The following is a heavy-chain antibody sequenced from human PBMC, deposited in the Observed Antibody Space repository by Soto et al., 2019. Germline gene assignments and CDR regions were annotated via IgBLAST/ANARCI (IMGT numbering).Heavy chain of an antibody. CDR3: ARDKGLYSGYDA. V-gene: IGHV4-59*01. CDR1: SGSISSYE. CDR2: IYYSGST. D-gene: IGHD5-12*01. J-gene: IGHJ5*02. Sequence: PXESLSLPRTVSSGSISSYEWSWIRQPPGKGLEWIGYIYYSGSTNYNPSLKSRVTISVDTSKNQFSLKLSSVTAADTAVYYCARDKGLYSGYDAWAQGTLVTVSS.